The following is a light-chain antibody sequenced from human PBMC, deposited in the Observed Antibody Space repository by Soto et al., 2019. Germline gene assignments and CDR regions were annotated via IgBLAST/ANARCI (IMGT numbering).Light chain of an antibody. CDR3: TSYTGDTTYV. Sequence: QSALTQPACVSGSPGQSITISCTATSSDVSDYRYVSWYQQHPGKVPKLIIYEVNNRPSGISNRFSGSKSGNTASLSISGLQAEDEADYYCTSYTGDTTYVFGTGTKVTVL. V-gene: IGLV2-14*01. CDR1: SSDVSDYRY. J-gene: IGLJ1*01. CDR2: EVN.